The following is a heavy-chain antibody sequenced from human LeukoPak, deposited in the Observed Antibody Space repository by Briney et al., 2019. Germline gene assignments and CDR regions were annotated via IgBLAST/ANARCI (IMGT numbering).Heavy chain of an antibody. CDR1: GYTFTSYD. CDR3: ASAGYGSGSYQPYYFDY. J-gene: IGHJ4*02. CDR2: MNPNSGNT. Sequence: ASVKVSCKASGYTFTSYDFNWVRQATGQGLEWMGWMNPNSGNTGYAQKFQGRVTMTRNTSISTAYMELRSLRSEDTAVYYCASAGYGSGSYQPYYFDYWGQGTLVTVSS. V-gene: IGHV1-8*01. D-gene: IGHD3-10*01.